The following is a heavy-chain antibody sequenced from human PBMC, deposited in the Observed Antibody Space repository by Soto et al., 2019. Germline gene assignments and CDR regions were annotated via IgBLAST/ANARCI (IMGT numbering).Heavy chain of an antibody. CDR2: INPNSGGT. Sequence: VASVKVSCKASGYTFTGYYMHWVRQAPGQGLEWMGWINPNSGGTNYAQKFQGRVTMTRDTSISTAYMELSRLRSDDTAVCYCAREDSSSWYVWFDPWGQGTLVTVSS. D-gene: IGHD6-13*01. CDR1: GYTFTGYY. V-gene: IGHV1-2*02. CDR3: AREDSSSWYVWFDP. J-gene: IGHJ5*02.